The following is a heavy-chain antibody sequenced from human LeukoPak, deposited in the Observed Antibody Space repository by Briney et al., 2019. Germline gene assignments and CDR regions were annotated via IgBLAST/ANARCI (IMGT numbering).Heavy chain of an antibody. CDR2: ISGSGGVT. D-gene: IGHD2-2*01. Sequence: GGSLRLSCAASGFTFSSYAMTWVRQAPGKGLEWVSVISGSGGVTSYADSVKGRFTISRDNSKNTLYLQMNSLRAEDTAVYYCAKEVGSCSSTSCYPFDSWGQGTLVTVSS. CDR3: AKEVGSCSSTSCYPFDS. CDR1: GFTFSSYA. J-gene: IGHJ4*02. V-gene: IGHV3-23*01.